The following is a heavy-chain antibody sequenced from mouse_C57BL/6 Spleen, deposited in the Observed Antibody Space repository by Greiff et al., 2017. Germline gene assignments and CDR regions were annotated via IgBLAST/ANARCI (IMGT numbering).Heavy chain of an antibody. J-gene: IGHJ2*01. Sequence: QVQLKQSGAELVRPGASVKLSCKASGYTFTDYYINWVKQRPGQGLEWIARIYPGSGNTYYNEKFKGKATLTAEKSSSTAYMQLSSLTSEDSAVYFCAREGLLRSFDYWGQGTTLTVSS. CDR3: AREGLLRSFDY. CDR1: GYTFTDYY. CDR2: IYPGSGNT. V-gene: IGHV1-76*01. D-gene: IGHD1-1*01.